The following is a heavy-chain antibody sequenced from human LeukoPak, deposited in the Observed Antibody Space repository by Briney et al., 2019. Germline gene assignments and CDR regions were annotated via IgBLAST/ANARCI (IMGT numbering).Heavy chain of an antibody. V-gene: IGHV1-18*01. CDR2: ISGYNGNT. J-gene: IGHJ3*02. Sequence: ASVKVSCKASGYTFTRYAISWVRQAPGQGLEWMGWISGYNGNTNYAQKFQGRVTMTTDTSTSTAYMELRSLRSDDTAVYYCARDLPSKTGDLPLGRDAFDIWGQGTMVTVSS. D-gene: IGHD7-27*01. CDR3: ARDLPSKTGDLPLGRDAFDI. CDR1: GYTFTRYA.